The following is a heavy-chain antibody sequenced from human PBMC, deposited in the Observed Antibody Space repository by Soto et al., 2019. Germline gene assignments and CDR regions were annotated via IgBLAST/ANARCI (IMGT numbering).Heavy chain of an antibody. D-gene: IGHD5-12*01. CDR1: GYTFFTYD. CDR2: SSTYSGDT. J-gene: IGHJ5*02. CDR3: ASHHGPTTSENWFDP. Sequence: QVHLVQSGVEVKTPGASVKVSCQASGYTFFTYDISWVRQAPGQGLEWMGWSSTYSGDTKYAQKFQGRITMTTDTSTTTAYLDLRSLRSDDTAVYYGASHHGPTTSENWFDPWGQGTLVTVSS. V-gene: IGHV1-18*01.